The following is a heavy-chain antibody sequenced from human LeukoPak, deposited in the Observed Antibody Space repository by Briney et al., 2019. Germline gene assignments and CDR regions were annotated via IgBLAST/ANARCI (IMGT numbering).Heavy chain of an antibody. J-gene: IGHJ4*02. CDR3: ARGHRYNNGYPYFDS. V-gene: IGHV4-59*11. CDR1: DDSFSSHY. CDR2: VYDNGRTNYSGRT. Sequence: SETLSLTCAVSDDSFSSHYWTWIRQPPGKGLEWIGFVYDNGRTNYSGRTNYNPSLAGRVTMSMDTSKNQFSLKMSSVTAADTAVYFCARGHRYNNGYPYFDSWGQGTLVSVSS. D-gene: IGHD5-12*01.